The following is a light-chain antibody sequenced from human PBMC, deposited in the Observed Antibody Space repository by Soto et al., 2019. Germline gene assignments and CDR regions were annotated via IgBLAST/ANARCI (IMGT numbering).Light chain of an antibody. J-gene: IGKJ3*01. Sequence: DIQMTQSPSSLTASVGDRVTITCQAIQDISNYLNWYQQKPVKAPKLLIYDASNLETGVPSRFSGSGSGTDFTFTISSLQPEAIATYYCPQYDNLLSFTFGPGTKVDIK. CDR1: QDISNY. CDR2: DAS. V-gene: IGKV1-33*01. CDR3: PQYDNLLSFT.